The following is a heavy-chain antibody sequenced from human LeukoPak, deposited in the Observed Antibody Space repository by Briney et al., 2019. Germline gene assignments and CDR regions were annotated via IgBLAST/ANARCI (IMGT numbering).Heavy chain of an antibody. CDR2: ISAYNGNT. CDR3: ARDSSGLLWFGDVFDY. D-gene: IGHD3-10*01. Sequence: ASVKVSCKASGYTFTSYGISWVRQAPGQGLEWMGWISAYNGNTNYAQKLQGRVTMTTDTSTSTAYMELRSLRSDDTAVYYCARDSSGLLWFGDVFDYWGQGTLVTVSS. CDR1: GYTFTSYG. V-gene: IGHV1-18*01. J-gene: IGHJ4*02.